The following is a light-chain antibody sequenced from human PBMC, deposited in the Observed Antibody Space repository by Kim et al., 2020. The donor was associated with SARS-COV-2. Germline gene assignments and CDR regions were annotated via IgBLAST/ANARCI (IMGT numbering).Light chain of an antibody. Sequence: IRITQSPSSLSASTGDRITITCRASQRISSYLAWYQQKPGKAPNLLIYAASTLQSGVPSRFSGSGSGTDFTLTISCLQSEDFATYFCQQYYDYPRTFGQGTKVEIK. CDR1: QRISSY. V-gene: IGKV1-8*01. J-gene: IGKJ1*01. CDR2: AAS. CDR3: QQYYDYPRT.